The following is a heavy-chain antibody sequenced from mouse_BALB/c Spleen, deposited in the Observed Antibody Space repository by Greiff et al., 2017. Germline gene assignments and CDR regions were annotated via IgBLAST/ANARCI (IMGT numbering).Heavy chain of an antibody. CDR2: IDPANGNT. CDR1: GFNIKDTY. CDR3: ARDYTTVPPNGAWFAY. J-gene: IGHJ3*01. D-gene: IGHD1-1*01. V-gene: IGHV14-3*02. Sequence: EVQLQQSGAELVKPGASVKLSCTASGFNIKDTYMHWVKQRPEQGLEWIGRIDPANGNTKYDPKFQGKATITADTSSNTAYLQLSSLTSEDTAVYYCARDYTTVPPNGAWFAYWGQGTLVTVAA.